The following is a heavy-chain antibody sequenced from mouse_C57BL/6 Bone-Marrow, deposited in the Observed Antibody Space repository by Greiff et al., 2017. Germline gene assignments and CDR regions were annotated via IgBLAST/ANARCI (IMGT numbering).Heavy chain of an antibody. CDR3: ARDDDDGYYAMDY. J-gene: IGHJ4*01. CDR2: ISDGGSYT. CDR1: GFTFSSYA. D-gene: IGHD2-3*01. V-gene: IGHV5-4*01. Sequence: EVQLVESGGGLVKPGGSLKLSCAASGFTFSSYAMSWVRQTPEKRLEWVATISDGGSYTYYPDNVKGRFTISRDNAKNNLYLQMSHLKSEDTAMYYCARDDDDGYYAMDYWGQGTSVTVSS.